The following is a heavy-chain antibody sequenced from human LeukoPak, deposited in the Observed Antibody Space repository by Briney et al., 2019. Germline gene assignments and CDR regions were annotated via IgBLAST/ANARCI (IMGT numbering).Heavy chain of an antibody. Sequence: GASVKVSCKAFGYTFTSNYMHWVRQAPGQGPEWMGVISPSGGSTTYAQKFQGRVTLTRDMSTSTDYLELSSLRSEDTAVYYCARFGPYYYDSTAWYYFDYWGQGTLVTVSS. CDR2: ISPSGGST. CDR3: ARFGPYYYDSTAWYYFDY. V-gene: IGHV1-46*01. D-gene: IGHD3-22*01. CDR1: GYTFTSNY. J-gene: IGHJ4*02.